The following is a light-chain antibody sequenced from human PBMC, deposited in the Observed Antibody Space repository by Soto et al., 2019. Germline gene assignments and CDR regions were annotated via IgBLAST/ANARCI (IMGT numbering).Light chain of an antibody. Sequence: DIVMTQSPDSLAVSLGERATINCKSSQSVLYSSNNKNYLAWYQQKPGQPPKLLIYWASTRESGVPDRFSGSGSGTDFTLSISSLQAEDVAVYHCQQYYISRLTFGGGTKVEI. CDR3: QQYYISRLT. V-gene: IGKV4-1*01. J-gene: IGKJ4*02. CDR2: WAS. CDR1: QSVLYSSNNKNY.